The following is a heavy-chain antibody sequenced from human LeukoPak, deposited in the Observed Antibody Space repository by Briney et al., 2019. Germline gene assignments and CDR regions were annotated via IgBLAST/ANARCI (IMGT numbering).Heavy chain of an antibody. D-gene: IGHD3-10*01. Sequence: PSETLSLTCTVSGGSVSSGSYYWSWIRQPPGKGLEWIGYIYYSGSTNYNPSLKSRVTISVDTSKNQFSLKLRSVTAADTAVYYCARGIYTMVRGAIDYWGQGTLVTVSS. CDR1: GGSVSSGSYY. V-gene: IGHV4-61*01. CDR3: ARGIYTMVRGAIDY. CDR2: IYYSGST. J-gene: IGHJ4*02.